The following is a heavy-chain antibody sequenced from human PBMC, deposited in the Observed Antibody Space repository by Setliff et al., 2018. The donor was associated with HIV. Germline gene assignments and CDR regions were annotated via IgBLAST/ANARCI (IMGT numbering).Heavy chain of an antibody. J-gene: IGHJ3*02. CDR3: ASKGGSENYPDSDAFDI. CDR2: ISAYNGNT. Sequence: ASVKVSCKASGYTFTSYGISWVRQAPGQGLEWMGWISAYNGNTNYAQKFQGRVTMTTDTSTSTAYMELRSLRSDDTAVYFCASKGGSENYPDSDAFDIWGQGTLVTVSS. D-gene: IGHD3-10*01. CDR1: GYTFTSYG. V-gene: IGHV1-18*01.